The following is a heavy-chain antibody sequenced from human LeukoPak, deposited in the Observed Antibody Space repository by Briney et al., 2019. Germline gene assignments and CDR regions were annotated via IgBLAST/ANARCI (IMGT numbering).Heavy chain of an antibody. Sequence: GASVKVSCKASGPPFTSYGISGVRQAPGQGLEWMGWIRAYNSNTNDSQKLQGRVAMTTDTSTSKAYKELRSLRSDDTAVYYCARVKGTLIAVAPNGASDYWGQGTLVTVSS. CDR1: GPPFTSYG. J-gene: IGHJ4*02. V-gene: IGHV1-18*01. CDR2: IRAYNSNT. D-gene: IGHD6-19*01. CDR3: ARVKGTLIAVAPNGASDY.